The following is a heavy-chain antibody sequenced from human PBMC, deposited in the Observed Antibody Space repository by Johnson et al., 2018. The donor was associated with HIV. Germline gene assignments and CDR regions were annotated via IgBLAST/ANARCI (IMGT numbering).Heavy chain of an antibody. J-gene: IGHJ3*01. D-gene: IGHD5-18*01. V-gene: IGHV3-20*03. Sequence: SGFSFDDYGMSWVRQAAGKGLEWVSGINWNGGTTSYEDSVKGRFPTSRDNANNSLYLQMKGLRDEDTALYYCARAPWAGYSYGLLDWGQGTMVTVSS. CDR3: ARAPWAGYSYGLLD. CDR1: GFSFDDYG. CDR2: INWNGGTT.